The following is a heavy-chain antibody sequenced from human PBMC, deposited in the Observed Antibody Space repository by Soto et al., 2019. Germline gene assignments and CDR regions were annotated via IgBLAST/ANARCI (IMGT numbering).Heavy chain of an antibody. Sequence: QVQLVQSGAEVKKPGASVKVSCKASGYTLTSYGISWGRQATGQGLEWMGWINVYNVNTNYAQKLQVRVTMTTDTSTSTAYLDLSSLRSDDTAVYFCARDTSRGEYDYWGQGTLVTVSS. D-gene: IGHD3-10*01. V-gene: IGHV1-18*01. CDR2: INVYNVNT. CDR3: ARDTSRGEYDY. J-gene: IGHJ4*02. CDR1: GYTLTSYG.